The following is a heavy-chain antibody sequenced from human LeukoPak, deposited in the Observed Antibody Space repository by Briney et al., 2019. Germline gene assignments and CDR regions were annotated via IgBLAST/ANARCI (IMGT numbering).Heavy chain of an antibody. CDR1: GASFSSGSYY. J-gene: IGHJ3*02. V-gene: IGHV4-61*01. Sequence: PSETLSLTCTVSGASFSSGSYYWSWIRQPPGKGLEWIGYIYYSGSTNYNPSLKSRVTISVDTSKNQFSLKLSSVTAVDTAVYYCARKATTGPTKAAFDIWGQGTMVTVSS. CDR3: ARKATTGPTKAAFDI. D-gene: IGHD4-17*01. CDR2: IYYSGST.